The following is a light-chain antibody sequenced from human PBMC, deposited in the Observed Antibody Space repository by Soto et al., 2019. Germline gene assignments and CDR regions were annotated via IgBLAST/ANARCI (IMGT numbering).Light chain of an antibody. CDR2: DAS. J-gene: IGKJ4*01. V-gene: IGKV3-11*01. Sequence: EIVLTQSPATLSLSPGERATLSCRASQSIRSYLGWYQQKPGQAPRLLIYDASNRATGIPARFSGSGSGTDFPLTISSLEPEDFAVYYCQHRIDWPLTFGGGTKVEIK. CDR3: QHRIDWPLT. CDR1: QSIRSY.